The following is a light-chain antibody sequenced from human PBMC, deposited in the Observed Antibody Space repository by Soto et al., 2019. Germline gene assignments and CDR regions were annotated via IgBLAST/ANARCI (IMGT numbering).Light chain of an antibody. CDR2: GVS. CDR1: QSISSY. CDR3: QQTYMVPYT. Sequence: DIQMTQSPSSLSASVGDGVTITCRASQSISSYVSWYQQKPGKAPKLLIYGVSKLENGTPSRFSGSGLATDFTLTINTLQPEDFAVYFCQQTYMVPYTFGQGTKV. V-gene: IGKV1-39*01. J-gene: IGKJ2*01.